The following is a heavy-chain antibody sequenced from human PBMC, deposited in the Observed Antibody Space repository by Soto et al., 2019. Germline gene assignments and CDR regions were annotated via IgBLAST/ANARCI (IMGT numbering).Heavy chain of an antibody. D-gene: IGHD4-17*01. CDR1: GLSFDNYA. V-gene: IGHV3-23*01. Sequence: EVQFLESGGGVVRPGGSLRLSCVASGLSFDNYAMTWVRQSPGKGLERLACITGNGAVTSYTDSVRGRFTISRDNSKNTLYLQMDSLRADDTAVYYCGKDPNGDYFGTFDFWGQGTTVTVSS. J-gene: IGHJ3*01. CDR3: GKDPNGDYFGTFDF. CDR2: ITGNGAVT.